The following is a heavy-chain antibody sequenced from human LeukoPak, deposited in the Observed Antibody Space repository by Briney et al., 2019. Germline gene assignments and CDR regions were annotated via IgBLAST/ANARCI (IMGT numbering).Heavy chain of an antibody. CDR3: ARDTYYYDSSGYFDY. CDR2: INWNGGST. D-gene: IGHD3-22*01. J-gene: IGHJ4*02. Sequence: GGSLRLSCAASGFTSGDYGMSWVRHAPGKGLEWVSGINWNGGSTGCADSVKGRYTISRDNAKNSLYLQMNSLRAEDTALYYCARDTYYYDSSGYFDYWGQGTLVTVSS. CDR1: GFTSGDYG. V-gene: IGHV3-20*04.